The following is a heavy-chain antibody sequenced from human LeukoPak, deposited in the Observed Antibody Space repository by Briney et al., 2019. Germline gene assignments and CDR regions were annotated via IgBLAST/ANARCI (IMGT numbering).Heavy chain of an antibody. CDR1: GFTVTSNY. Sequence: PGGSLRLSCAASGFTVTSNYMSWVRQALGRGLEWVSVIYSGGSTYYADSVKGRFTIPRDNSKNTLYLQMNSLRAEDTAVYYCARRRGSIDYWGQGTLVTVSS. V-gene: IGHV3-53*01. CDR3: ARRRGSIDY. J-gene: IGHJ4*02. D-gene: IGHD3-16*01. CDR2: IYSGGST.